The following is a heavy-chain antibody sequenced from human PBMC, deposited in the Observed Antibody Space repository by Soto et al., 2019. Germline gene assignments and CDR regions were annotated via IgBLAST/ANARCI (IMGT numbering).Heavy chain of an antibody. CDR1: VGSVDDEPW. V-gene: IGHV4-4*02. D-gene: IGHD2-21*01. CDR2: IFRTRTT. Sequence: QVQLQESGPGLVKPAVTLTLTCAVSVGSVDDEPWWSWLRHSPGKGLEWIGEIFRTRTTNYNPSLKSRSTISVDKSKNQLSLKLTSVTAADTAVYYCVAAGGDSWHTWGQGPLVTVSS. CDR3: VAAGGDSWHT. J-gene: IGHJ5*02.